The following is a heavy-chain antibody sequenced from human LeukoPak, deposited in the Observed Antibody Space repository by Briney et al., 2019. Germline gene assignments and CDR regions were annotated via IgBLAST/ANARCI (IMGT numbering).Heavy chain of an antibody. V-gene: IGHV3-30-3*01. D-gene: IGHD6-19*01. CDR1: GFTFSSYA. J-gene: IGHJ6*02. Sequence: PGGSLRLSCAASGFTFSSYAMHWVRQAPGKGLEWVAVISHDGSNKYYADSVKGRFTISRDNSKNTLYLQMNSLRAEDTAVYYCASSGWANPVWGQGTTVTVSS. CDR2: ISHDGSNK. CDR3: ASSGWANPV.